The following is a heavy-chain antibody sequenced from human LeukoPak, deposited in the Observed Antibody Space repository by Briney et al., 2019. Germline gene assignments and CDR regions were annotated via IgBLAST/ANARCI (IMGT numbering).Heavy chain of an antibody. CDR2: NYRGGST. Sequence: GGSLRLSCAASGVTVTGNSMSWVRQAPGKGLEWVSVNYRGGSTYYADAVKGRFTISRDNSKSTLYLQINSLRAEDTAVYYCARVSPYYDGSGYYANWGQGTLVTVSS. D-gene: IGHD3-22*01. V-gene: IGHV3-53*01. CDR1: GVTVTGNS. CDR3: ARVSPYYDGSGYYAN. J-gene: IGHJ4*02.